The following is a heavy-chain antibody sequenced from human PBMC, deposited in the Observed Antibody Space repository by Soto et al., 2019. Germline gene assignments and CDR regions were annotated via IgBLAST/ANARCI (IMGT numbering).Heavy chain of an antibody. D-gene: IGHD3-10*01. V-gene: IGHV3-23*01. CDR3: AKGGMVRGVKGRYFDY. J-gene: IGHJ4*02. CDR2: ISGSGGST. CDR1: GFTFSSYA. Sequence: EVQLLESGGALVQPGGSLRLSCAASGFTFSSYAMSWARQAPGKGLGGASAISGSGGSTYYADSVKGRFTIPRDNSKNTLYLQMNSLRAEDTAVYYCAKGGMVRGVKGRYFDYWGQGTLVTVSS.